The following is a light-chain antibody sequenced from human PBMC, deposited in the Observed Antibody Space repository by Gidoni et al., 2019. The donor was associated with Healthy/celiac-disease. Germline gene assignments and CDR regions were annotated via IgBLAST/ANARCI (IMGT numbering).Light chain of an antibody. V-gene: IGLV3-1*01. CDR2: QDS. J-gene: IGLJ2*01. CDR1: KLGDKY. Sequence: SYELTQPPSVSVSPGQTASITCSGDKLGDKYACWYQQKPGQSPVLVIYQDSKRPSGIPERFSGSNSGNTATLTIIGTQAMDEADYYCQACDSSTVVFGGGTKLTVL. CDR3: QACDSSTVV.